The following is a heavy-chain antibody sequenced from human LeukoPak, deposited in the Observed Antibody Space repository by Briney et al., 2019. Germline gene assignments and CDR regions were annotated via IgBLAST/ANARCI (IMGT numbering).Heavy chain of an antibody. CDR1: GGSISSSSYY. CDR2: IYYSGST. J-gene: IGHJ6*03. CDR3: ASQPDCSSTSCYIYYYYYMDV. Sequence: SETLSLTCTVSGGSISSSSYYWGWIRQPPGKGLEWFGSIYYSGSTYYNPSLKRRVTISVDTSKNQFSLKLSSVTAADTAVYYCASQPDCSSTSCYIYYYYYMDVWGKGTTVTVSS. V-gene: IGHV4-39*01. D-gene: IGHD2-2*02.